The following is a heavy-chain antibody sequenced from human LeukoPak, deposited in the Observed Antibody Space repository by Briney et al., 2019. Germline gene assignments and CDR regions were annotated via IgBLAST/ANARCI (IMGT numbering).Heavy chain of an antibody. Sequence: GGSLRLSCAAPGFTFSSHWMHWVRQAPGKGLVWVSRINSDGSTTSYADSVKGRFTISRDNAKNTLYLQMNSLRAEDTALYYCAREDYYDSFDIWGQGTMVTVSS. V-gene: IGHV3-74*01. CDR2: INSDGSTT. D-gene: IGHD3-22*01. CDR1: GFTFSSHW. CDR3: AREDYYDSFDI. J-gene: IGHJ3*02.